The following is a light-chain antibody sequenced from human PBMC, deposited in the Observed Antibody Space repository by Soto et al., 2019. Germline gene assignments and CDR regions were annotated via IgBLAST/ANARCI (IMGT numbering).Light chain of an antibody. CDR2: GAS. J-gene: IGKJ2*01. CDR3: QQYNNWPPDT. CDR1: QGVSSN. V-gene: IGKV3-15*01. Sequence: EIVMTQSPATLSVSPGERATLSCRASQGVSSNLAWYQQKPGQAPRLLIYGASTRATGVPARFSGSGSGTEFTLAISSLQSVDFAVYYCQQYNNWPPDTFGQGTRLEIK.